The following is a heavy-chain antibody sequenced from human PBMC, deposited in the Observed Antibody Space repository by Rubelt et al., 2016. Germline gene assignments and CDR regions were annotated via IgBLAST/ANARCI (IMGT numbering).Heavy chain of an antibody. J-gene: IGHJ4*02. CDR2: INHSGST. D-gene: IGHD3-10*01. Sequence: QVQLQQWGAGLLKPSETLSLTCAVSGGSISSYYWSWIRQPPGKGLEWIGEINHSGSTNYNPSLKSRVTISVDTSRNQFSLKLSSVTAADTAVYYCAGRGLWFGELLWEDYWGQGTLVTVSS. CDR3: AGRGLWFGELLWEDY. CDR1: GGSISSYY. V-gene: IGHV4-34*01.